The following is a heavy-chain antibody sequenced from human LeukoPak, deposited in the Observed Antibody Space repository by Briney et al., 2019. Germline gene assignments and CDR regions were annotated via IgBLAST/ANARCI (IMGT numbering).Heavy chain of an antibody. CDR3: AKGQLTYGDHAMAAFDI. Sequence: GGSLRLSCAASGFTFSSYGMHWVRQAPGKGLEWVAFIRYDGSNKYYADSVKGRFTISRDNSKNTLYLQMNSLRAEDTAVYYCAKGQLTYGDHAMAAFDIWGQGTMVTVSS. V-gene: IGHV3-30*02. CDR2: IRYDGSNK. CDR1: GFTFSSYG. D-gene: IGHD4-17*01. J-gene: IGHJ3*02.